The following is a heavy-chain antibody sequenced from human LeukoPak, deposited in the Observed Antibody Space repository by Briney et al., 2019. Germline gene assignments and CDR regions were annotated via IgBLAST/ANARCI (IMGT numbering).Heavy chain of an antibody. CDR1: GFTFSSYG. J-gene: IGHJ3*02. Sequence: GGSLRLSCAASGFTFSSYGMHWVRQAPGKGLEWVAVIWYDGSNKYYADSVKGRFTISRDNSKNTLYLQMNSLRAEDTAVYYCASGILDVLLDAFDIWGQGTMVTVSS. CDR3: ASGILDVLLDAFDI. V-gene: IGHV3-33*01. D-gene: IGHD3-10*01. CDR2: IWYDGSNK.